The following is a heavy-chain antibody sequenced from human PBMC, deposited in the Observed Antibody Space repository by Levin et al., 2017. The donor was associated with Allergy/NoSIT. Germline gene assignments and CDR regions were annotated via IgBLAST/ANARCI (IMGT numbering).Heavy chain of an antibody. CDR2: ISGSGGST. Sequence: GGSLRLSCAASGFTFSSYAMSWVRQAPGKGLEWVSAISGSGGSTYYADSVKGRFTISRDNSKNTLYLQMNSLRAEDTAVYYCAKDGGIVRSYNWFDPWGQGTLVTVSS. J-gene: IGHJ5*02. CDR1: GFTFSSYA. V-gene: IGHV3-23*01. D-gene: IGHD2/OR15-2a*01. CDR3: AKDGGIVRSYNWFDP.